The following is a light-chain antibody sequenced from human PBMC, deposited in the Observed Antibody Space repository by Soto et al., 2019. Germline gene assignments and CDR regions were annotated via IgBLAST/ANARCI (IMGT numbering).Light chain of an antibody. Sequence: DTVMTQSPATLSVSLGERATLSCRASQSISNNLAWFQQKPGQAPSLLIYGASKRATGVPARFSGSGSGTEFTLTISSLQSEDFAVYYCQQFDNRPLTFGGGTKV. CDR2: GAS. CDR3: QQFDNRPLT. CDR1: QSISNN. V-gene: IGKV3-15*01. J-gene: IGKJ4*01.